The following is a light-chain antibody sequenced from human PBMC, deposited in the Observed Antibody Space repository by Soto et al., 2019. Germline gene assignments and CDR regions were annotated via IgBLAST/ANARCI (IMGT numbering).Light chain of an antibody. CDR1: QSISSY. CDR3: QQYNSYSWT. CDR2: AAS. V-gene: IGKV1-39*01. J-gene: IGKJ5*01. Sequence: DIQMTQSPSSLSASVGDRVTITCRASQSISSYLNWYQQKPGKAPKLLIYAASSLQSGVPSRFSGSGSGTDFTLTISSLQPEDFATYYCQQYNSYSWTFGQGTRLEIK.